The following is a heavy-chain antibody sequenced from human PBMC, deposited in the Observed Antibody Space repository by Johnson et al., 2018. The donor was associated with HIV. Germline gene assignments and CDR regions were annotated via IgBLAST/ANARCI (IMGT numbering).Heavy chain of an antibody. J-gene: IGHJ3*02. V-gene: IGHV3-7*03. D-gene: IGHD3-16*01. CDR1: EFSFGNYW. CDR3: ARGRGALDI. Sequence: QPGGSLRLSCAASEFSFGNYWMTWVRQATGKGLEWVANIKQDGSERYYVDSVEGRFAISRDNAKNSLQLQMDSLRAEDTAIYFCARGRGALDIWGQGTMVIVSS. CDR2: IKQDGSER.